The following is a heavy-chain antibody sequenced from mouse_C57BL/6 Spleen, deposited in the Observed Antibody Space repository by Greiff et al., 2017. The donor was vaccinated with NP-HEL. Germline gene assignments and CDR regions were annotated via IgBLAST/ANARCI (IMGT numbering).Heavy chain of an antibody. V-gene: IGHV1-50*01. Sequence: QVQLQQPGAELVKPGASVKLSCKASGYTFTSYWMQWVKQRPGQGLEWIGEIDPSDSYTNYNQKFKGKATLTVDTSSSTAYMQLSSLTSEDSAVYYCAPIYYGNYGAMDYWGQGTSVTVSS. CDR1: GYTFTSYW. CDR3: APIYYGNYGAMDY. D-gene: IGHD2-1*01. CDR2: IDPSDSYT. J-gene: IGHJ4*01.